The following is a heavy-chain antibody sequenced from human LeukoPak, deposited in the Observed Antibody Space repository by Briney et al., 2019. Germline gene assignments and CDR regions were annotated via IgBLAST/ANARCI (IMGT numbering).Heavy chain of an antibody. CDR3: AKPLGGSYLFDR. Sequence: GGSLRLSCAASGFTFGGYSMNWVRQAPGKGLEWVSTIEVGGAITHYAASVKGRFTISRDTSKKILYLQMDSLRPEDTAVYYCAKPLGGSYLFDRWGQGTLVTVSS. V-gene: IGHV3-23*01. CDR2: IEVGGAIT. D-gene: IGHD1-26*01. J-gene: IGHJ4*02. CDR1: GFTFGGYS.